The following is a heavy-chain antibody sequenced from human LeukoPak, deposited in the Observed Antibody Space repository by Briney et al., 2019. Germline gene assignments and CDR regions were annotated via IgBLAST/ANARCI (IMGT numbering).Heavy chain of an antibody. D-gene: IGHD3-22*01. J-gene: IGHJ4*02. CDR2: INPNSGGT. CDR1: GHTFTGYY. Sequence: LEASVKVSCKASGHTFTGYYMHWVRQAPGQGLEWMGWINPNSGGTNYAQKFQGRVTMTRDTSISTAYMELSRLRSDDTAVYYCARTIPKYYYDSSGWFDYWGQGTLVTVSS. V-gene: IGHV1-2*02. CDR3: ARTIPKYYYDSSGWFDY.